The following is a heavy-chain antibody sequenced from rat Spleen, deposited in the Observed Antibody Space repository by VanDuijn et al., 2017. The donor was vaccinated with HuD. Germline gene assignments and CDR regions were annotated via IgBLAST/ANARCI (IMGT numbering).Heavy chain of an antibody. CDR1: GFTFSNYY. Sequence: EVQLVESGGGLVQPGRSLKLSCAASGFTFSNYYMAWVRQAPKKGLEWVATISTSGSRTYYPDSVKGRFTISRDNAKSSLYLQMNSLKSEDTATYYCARNWVPTEYFDFWGPGTMVTVSS. J-gene: IGHJ1*01. D-gene: IGHD5-1*01. CDR3: ARNWVPTEYFDF. V-gene: IGHV5-25*01. CDR2: ISTSGSRT.